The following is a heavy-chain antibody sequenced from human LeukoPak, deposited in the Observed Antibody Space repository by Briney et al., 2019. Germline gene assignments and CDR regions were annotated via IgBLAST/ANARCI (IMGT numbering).Heavy chain of an antibody. J-gene: IGHJ4*02. V-gene: IGHV1-18*01. Sequence: ASVKVSCKASGYTFTSYAMNWVRQAPGQGLEWMGWISAYNGNTNYAQKLQGRVTMTTDTSTSTAYMELRSLRSDDTAVYYCARDNYGDPNTFDYWGQGTLVTVSS. D-gene: IGHD4-17*01. CDR2: ISAYNGNT. CDR3: ARDNYGDPNTFDY. CDR1: GYTFTSYA.